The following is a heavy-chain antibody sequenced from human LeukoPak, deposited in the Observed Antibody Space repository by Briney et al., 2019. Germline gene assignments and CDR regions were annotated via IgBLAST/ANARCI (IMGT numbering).Heavy chain of an antibody. J-gene: IGHJ4*02. D-gene: IGHD1-26*01. CDR2: INPSGGST. V-gene: IGHV1-46*01. CDR3: ARVRGYSGSYYGGFRPYFDY. Sequence: ASVKVSCKASGYTFTSYYMHWVRQAPGQGLEWMGIINPSGGSTSYAQKFQGRVTMTRDMSTSTVYMELSSLRSEDTAVYYCARVRGYSGSYYGGFRPYFDYWGQGTLVTVSS. CDR1: GYTFTSYY.